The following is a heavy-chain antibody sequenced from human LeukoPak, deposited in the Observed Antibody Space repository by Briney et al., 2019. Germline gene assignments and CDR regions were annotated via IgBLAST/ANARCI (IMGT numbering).Heavy chain of an antibody. V-gene: IGHV1-3*01. Sequence: FQGRVTITRDTSASTAYMELSSLRSEDTAVYYCARDGGPDWGYYYYYGMDVWGQGTTVTVSS. D-gene: IGHD7-27*01. CDR3: ARDGGPDWGYYYYYGMDV. J-gene: IGHJ6*02.